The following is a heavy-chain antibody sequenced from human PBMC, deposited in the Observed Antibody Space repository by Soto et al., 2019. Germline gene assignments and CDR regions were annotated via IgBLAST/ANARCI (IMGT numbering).Heavy chain of an antibody. J-gene: IGHJ5*02. CDR2: IYYSGST. D-gene: IGHD3-10*01. Sequence: PSETLSLTCTVSAGSISSGDYYWSWIRQPPGKGLEWIGYIYYSGSTYYNPSLKSRVTISVDTSKNQFSLKLSSVTAADTAVYYCARVLYYGSGREFDPWGQGTLVTISS. CDR3: ARVLYYGSGREFDP. V-gene: IGHV4-30-4*01. CDR1: AGSISSGDYY.